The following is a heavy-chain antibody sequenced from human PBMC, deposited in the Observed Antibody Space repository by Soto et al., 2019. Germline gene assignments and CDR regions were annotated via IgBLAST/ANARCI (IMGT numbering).Heavy chain of an antibody. V-gene: IGHV1-18*01. CDR3: AREGVDYGSATDFDY. CDR1: GYTFTSYG. CDR2: ISAYNGNT. D-gene: IGHD3-10*01. Sequence: ASVKVSCKASGYTFTSYGISWVRQAPGQGLEWMGWISAYNGNTNYAQKLQGRVTMTTDTSTSTAYMELRSLRSDDTAVYYCAREGVDYGSATDFDYWGQGTLLTVSS. J-gene: IGHJ4*02.